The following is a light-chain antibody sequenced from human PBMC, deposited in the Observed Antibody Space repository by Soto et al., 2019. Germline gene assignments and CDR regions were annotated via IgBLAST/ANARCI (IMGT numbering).Light chain of an antibody. CDR3: QSYDSSNVV. J-gene: IGLJ2*01. CDR1: SGSIASNY. V-gene: IGLV6-57*04. CDR2: EDN. Sequence: NFMLTQPHSVSESPGKTVTISCTRSSGSIASNYVQWYQQRPGSAPTTVIYEDNQRPSGVPDRFSGSIDSSPNSAPLTISGLKTEDEADYYCQSYDSSNVVFGGGTQLTVL.